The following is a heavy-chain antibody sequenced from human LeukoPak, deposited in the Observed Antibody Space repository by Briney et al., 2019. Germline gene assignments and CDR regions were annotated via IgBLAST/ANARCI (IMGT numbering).Heavy chain of an antibody. CDR2: IYYSGST. CDR1: GGSLSSSSYY. Sequence: PSETLSLTCTVSGGSLSSSSYYWGWIRQPPGKGLEWIGSIYYSGSTYYNPSLKSRVTISVDTSKNQFSLKLSSVTAADTAVYYCAREKTSYYGDLLKWFDPWGQGTLVTVSS. J-gene: IGHJ5*02. CDR3: AREKTSYYGDLLKWFDP. V-gene: IGHV4-39*07. D-gene: IGHD4-17*01.